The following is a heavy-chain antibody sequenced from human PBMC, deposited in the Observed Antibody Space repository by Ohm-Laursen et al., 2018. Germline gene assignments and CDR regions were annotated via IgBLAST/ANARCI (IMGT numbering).Heavy chain of an antibody. Sequence: SLRLSCAASGFSFSSYNMNWVRQAPGKGLEWVSYISSSSSSIYYADSVKGRFTISRDNAKKSLFLQTTSLRAEDTAVYYCARPTYYYDSSGSGNWFDLWGQGTLVTVSS. CDR3: ARPTYYYDSSGSGNWFDL. D-gene: IGHD3-22*01. V-gene: IGHV3-48*01. CDR1: GFSFSSYN. J-gene: IGHJ5*02. CDR2: ISSSSSSI.